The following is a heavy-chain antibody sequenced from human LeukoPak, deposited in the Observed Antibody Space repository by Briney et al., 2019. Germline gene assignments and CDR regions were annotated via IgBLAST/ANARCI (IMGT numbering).Heavy chain of an antibody. CDR1: RYTFTGYY. D-gene: IGHD1-26*01. V-gene: IGHV1-2*02. J-gene: IGHJ4*02. CDR3: ASRPYSGSYPGSDY. Sequence: ASVKVSCKASRYTFTGYYMHWVRQAPGQGLEWMGWINPNSGGTNYAQKFQGRVTMTRDTSISTAYMELSRLRSDDTAVYYCASRPYSGSYPGSDYWGQGTLVTVSS. CDR2: INPNSGGT.